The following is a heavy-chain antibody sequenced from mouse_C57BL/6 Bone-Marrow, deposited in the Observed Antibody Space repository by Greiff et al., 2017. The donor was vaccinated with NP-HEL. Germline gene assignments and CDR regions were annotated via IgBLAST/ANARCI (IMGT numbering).Heavy chain of an antibody. D-gene: IGHD1-1*01. V-gene: IGHV1-64*01. J-gene: IGHJ3*01. Sequence: VQLKQPGAELVKPGASVKLSCKASGYTFTSYWMHWVKQRPGQGLEWIGMIHPNSGSTNYNEKFKSKATLTVDKSSSTAYMQLSSLTSEDSAVYYCARYGTRFAYWGQGTLVTVSA. CDR3: ARYGTRFAY. CDR1: GYTFTSYW. CDR2: IHPNSGST.